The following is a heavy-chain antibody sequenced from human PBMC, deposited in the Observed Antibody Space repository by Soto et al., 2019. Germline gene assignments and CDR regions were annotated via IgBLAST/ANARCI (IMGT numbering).Heavy chain of an antibody. V-gene: IGHV4-30-4*01. Sequence: QVQLQESGPGLVKPSQTLSLTCTVSGGSISSGDYYWSWIRQPPGKGLEWIGYIYYSGSTYYNPSLKSRVTTAVDTSKNQFSLKLSSVNAADTAVYYCARVADCSGGRCYFSVDYWGQGTLVTVSS. D-gene: IGHD2-15*01. CDR2: IYYSGST. CDR3: ARVADCSGGRCYFSVDY. J-gene: IGHJ4*02. CDR1: GGSISSGDYY.